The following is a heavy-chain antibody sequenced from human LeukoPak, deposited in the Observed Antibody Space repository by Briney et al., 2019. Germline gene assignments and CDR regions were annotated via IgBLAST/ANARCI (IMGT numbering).Heavy chain of an antibody. D-gene: IGHD3-10*01. CDR1: GYTFTSYD. CDR3: ARGPNYYGSGSYDIYYYYYMDV. J-gene: IGHJ6*03. V-gene: IGHV1-8*03. CDR2: MNPNSGNT. Sequence: EASVKVSCKASGYTFTSYDINWVRQATGQGPEWMGWMNPNSGNTGYAQKFQGRVTITRNTSISTAYMELSSLRSEDTAVYYCARGPNYYGSGSYDIYYYYYMDVWGKGTTVTVSS.